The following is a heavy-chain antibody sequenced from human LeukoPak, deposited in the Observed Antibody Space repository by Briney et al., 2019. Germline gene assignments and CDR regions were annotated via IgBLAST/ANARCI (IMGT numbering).Heavy chain of an antibody. Sequence: GGSLRLSCAASGFTFSSYAMHWVRQAPGKGLEWVAVISYDGSNKYYADSVKGRFTISRDNSKNTLYLQMNSLRAEDTAVYYCARLPAMTTVHYYYGMDVWGQGTTVTVSS. D-gene: IGHD4-17*01. J-gene: IGHJ6*02. CDR2: ISYDGSNK. CDR1: GFTFSSYA. CDR3: ARLPAMTTVHYYYGMDV. V-gene: IGHV3-30-3*01.